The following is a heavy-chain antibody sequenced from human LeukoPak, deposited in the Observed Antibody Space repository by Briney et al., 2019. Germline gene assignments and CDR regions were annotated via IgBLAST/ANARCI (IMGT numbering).Heavy chain of an antibody. J-gene: IGHJ6*03. CDR3: ARDSGSGSSLMSYYYYMDV. CDR1: GESISSHY. D-gene: IGHD3-10*01. CDR2: ITNSGTT. V-gene: IGHV4-59*11. Sequence: PSETLSLTCNVSGESISSHYWSWTRQSPGKGLEWIGYITNSGTTKFNPSLMSRVTISRDTSTNQISLRLSSVTAADTAVYYCARDSGSGSSLMSYYYYMDVWGKGTTVTISS.